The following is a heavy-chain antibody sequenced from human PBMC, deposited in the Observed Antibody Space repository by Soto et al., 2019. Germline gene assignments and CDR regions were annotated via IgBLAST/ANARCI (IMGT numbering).Heavy chain of an antibody. J-gene: IGHJ3*02. CDR2: ISGSGGST. V-gene: IGHV3-23*01. D-gene: IGHD3-22*01. Sequence: EVQLLESGGGLVQPGGSLRLSCAASGFTFSSYAMSWVRQAPGKGLEWVSAISGSGGSTYYADSVKGRFTISRDNSKNALYLQMDSLRAEDTDVYYCAKVRSSGYYSGLAPLNAFEIWGQGPMVTVSS. CDR3: AKVRSSGYYSGLAPLNAFEI. CDR1: GFTFSSYA.